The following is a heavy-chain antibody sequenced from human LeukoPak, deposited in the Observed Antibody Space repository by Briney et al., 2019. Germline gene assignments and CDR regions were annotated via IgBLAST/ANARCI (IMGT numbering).Heavy chain of an antibody. D-gene: IGHD3-3*01. Sequence: PGGSLRLSCAASGFTFDDYAMHWVRQAPGKGLGWVSGISWNSGSIGYADSVKGRFTISRDNTKNSLYLQMNSLRAEDTAVFYCARDQYDTWSRRGNFDSWGQGTLVIVSS. CDR1: GFTFDDYA. V-gene: IGHV3-9*01. J-gene: IGHJ4*02. CDR3: ARDQYDTWSRRGNFDS. CDR2: ISWNSGSI.